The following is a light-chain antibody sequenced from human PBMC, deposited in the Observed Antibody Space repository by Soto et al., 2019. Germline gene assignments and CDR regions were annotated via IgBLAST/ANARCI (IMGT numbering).Light chain of an antibody. CDR2: EVN. Sequence: QSVLTQPPSPAGSPGQAVTISCTGTSSDVGGYNYVSWYQQHPGKAPKLMIYEVNKRPSGVPDRFSGSKSGNTASLTVSGLQAEDEADYYCSSYAGTNNYVFGTGTKVPVL. CDR1: SSDVGGYNY. J-gene: IGLJ1*01. V-gene: IGLV2-8*01. CDR3: SSYAGTNNYV.